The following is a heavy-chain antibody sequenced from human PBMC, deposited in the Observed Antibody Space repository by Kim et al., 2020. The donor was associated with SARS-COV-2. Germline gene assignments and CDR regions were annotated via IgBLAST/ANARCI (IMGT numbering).Heavy chain of an antibody. CDR2: IYYSGST. D-gene: IGHD3-10*01. Sequence: SETLSLTCTVSGGSISSYYWSWIRQPPGKGLEWIGYIYYSGSTNYNPSLKSRVTISVDTSKNQFSLKLSSVTAADTAVYYCARDGSGTNLGWFDPWGQGTLVTVSS. CDR3: ARDGSGTNLGWFDP. CDR1: GGSISSYY. V-gene: IGHV4-59*01. J-gene: IGHJ5*02.